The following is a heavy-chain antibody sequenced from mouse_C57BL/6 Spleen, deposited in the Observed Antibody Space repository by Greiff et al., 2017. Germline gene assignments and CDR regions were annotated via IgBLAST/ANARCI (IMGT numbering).Heavy chain of an antibody. V-gene: IGHV1-69*01. CDR3: ARGYRSYFDY. D-gene: IGHD2-14*01. Sequence: VQLQQPGAELVMPGASVKLSCKASGYTFTSYWMHWVQQRPGQGLEWIGEIDPSDSYTNYNQKFKGKSTLTVDKSSSTAYMQLSSLTSEDSAVYYCARGYRSYFDYWGQGTTLTVSS. J-gene: IGHJ2*01. CDR2: IDPSDSYT. CDR1: GYTFTSYW.